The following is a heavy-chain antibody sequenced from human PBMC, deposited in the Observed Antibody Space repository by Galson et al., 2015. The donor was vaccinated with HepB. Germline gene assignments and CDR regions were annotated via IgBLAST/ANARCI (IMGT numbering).Heavy chain of an antibody. Sequence: SLRLSCAASGFTFSSYGMHWVRQAPGKGLEWVAVIGYDGSNKYYADSVKGRFTISRDNSKNTLYLQMNSLRTEDTAIYYCVKEWETYGEYPFDSWGQGTLVTVSS. V-gene: IGHV3-30*18. CDR2: IGYDGSNK. J-gene: IGHJ4*02. D-gene: IGHD4-17*01. CDR1: GFTFSSYG. CDR3: VKEWETYGEYPFDS.